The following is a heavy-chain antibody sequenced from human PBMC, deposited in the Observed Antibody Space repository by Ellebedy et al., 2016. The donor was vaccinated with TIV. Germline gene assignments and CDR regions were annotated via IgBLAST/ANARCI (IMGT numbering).Heavy chain of an antibody. V-gene: IGHV3-74*01. D-gene: IGHD3-16*01. J-gene: IGHJ4*02. CDR3: TGPIGGTTLEY. CDR2: FSPDGSNT. CDR1: GFTFSNYW. Sequence: GESLKISCAASGFTFSNYWMHWVRQAPGKGLVWVSRFSPDGSNTIYADSVKGRFTISRDTAKTTLYLQLNSLRAEDTAVYYCTGPIGGTTLEYWGQGTLVTVSS.